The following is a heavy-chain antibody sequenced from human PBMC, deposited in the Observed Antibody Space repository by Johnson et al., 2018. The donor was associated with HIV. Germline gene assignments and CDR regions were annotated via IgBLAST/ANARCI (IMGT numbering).Heavy chain of an antibody. CDR2: ISYDGSNK. J-gene: IGHJ3*02. CDR3: ARGGSSTSLDAFDI. Sequence: QVQLVESGGGVVQPGRSLRLSCAASGFTFSSYAMHWVRQAPGKGLEWVAVISYDGSNKYYADSVKGRFTISRDNSKNTLYLQMKSLRAEDTAGYYCARGGSSTSLDAFDIWGQGTMVTVSS. D-gene: IGHD2-2*01. V-gene: IGHV3-30-3*01. CDR1: GFTFSSYA.